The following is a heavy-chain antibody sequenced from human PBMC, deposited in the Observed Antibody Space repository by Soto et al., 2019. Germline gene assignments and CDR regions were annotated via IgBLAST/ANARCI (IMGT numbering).Heavy chain of an antibody. CDR1: GGTFSSYT. D-gene: IGHD1-1*01. CDR3: ARSPKDNWNGEPSFDY. V-gene: IGHV1-69*02. J-gene: IGHJ4*02. CDR2: IIPILGIA. Sequence: SVKVSCKASGGTFSSYTISWVRQAPGQGLEWMGRIIPILGIANYAQKFQGRVTITADKSTSTAYMELSSLRSEDTAVYYCARSPKDNWNGEPSFDYWGQGTLVTVSS.